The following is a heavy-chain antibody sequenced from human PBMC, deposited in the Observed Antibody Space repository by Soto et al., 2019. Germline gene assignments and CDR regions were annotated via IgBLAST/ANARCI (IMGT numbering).Heavy chain of an antibody. CDR1: GGTFSSYA. CDR3: AKTAPPPYYYYGMDV. V-gene: IGHV1-69*13. Sequence: SVKVSCKASGGTFSSYAISWVRQAPGQGLEWMGGIIPIFGTANYAQKFQGRVTISADESTSTAYMELSSVTAADTAVYYCAKTAPPPYYYYGMDVWGQGTTVTVSS. J-gene: IGHJ6*02. CDR2: IIPIFGTA.